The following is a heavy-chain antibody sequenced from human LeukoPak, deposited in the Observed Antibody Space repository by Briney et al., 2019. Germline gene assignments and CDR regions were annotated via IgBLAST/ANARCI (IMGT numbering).Heavy chain of an antibody. CDR1: VLTFSTYV. J-gene: IGHJ3*02. Sequence: GGSLRLSCAASVLTFSTYVMQWVRQAPGKGLEYVSAITGDGGYTYYANSVKGRFTISRDNSKKTLCLQMGSLRADDMAVYYCARVSTNDRRNAFDIWGQGTMVTVSS. D-gene: IGHD2-8*01. CDR3: ARVSTNDRRNAFDI. V-gene: IGHV3-64*01. CDR2: ITGDGGYT.